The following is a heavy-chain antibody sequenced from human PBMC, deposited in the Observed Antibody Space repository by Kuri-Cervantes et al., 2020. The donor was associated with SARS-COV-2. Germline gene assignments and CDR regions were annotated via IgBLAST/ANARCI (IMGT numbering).Heavy chain of an antibody. V-gene: IGHV3-30-3*01. J-gene: IGHJ4*02. CDR3: VTWYDFWSGYSRGRFDY. Sequence: GESLKISCAASGFTLSSYAMHWVRQAPGKGLEWVAVISYDGSNKYYADSVKGRFTISRDNSKNTLYLQMNSLRAEDTAVYYCVTWYDFWSGYSRGRFDYWGQGTLVTVSS. D-gene: IGHD3-3*01. CDR1: GFTLSSYA. CDR2: ISYDGSNK.